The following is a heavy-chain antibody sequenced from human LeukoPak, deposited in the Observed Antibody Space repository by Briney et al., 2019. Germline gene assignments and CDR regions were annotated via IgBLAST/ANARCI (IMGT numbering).Heavy chain of an antibody. Sequence: ASVKVSCKASGYTFTSYDINWVRQATGQGVEWMGWMNPNRGNTGYAQKFQGRVTITRNTSISTAYMELSSLRSEDTAVYYCARVGIAAAWRGSGYYYYYYYMDVWGKGTTVTVSS. CDR1: GYTFTSYD. CDR3: ARVGIAAAWRGSGYYYYYYYMDV. J-gene: IGHJ6*03. CDR2: MNPNRGNT. V-gene: IGHV1-8*01. D-gene: IGHD6-13*01.